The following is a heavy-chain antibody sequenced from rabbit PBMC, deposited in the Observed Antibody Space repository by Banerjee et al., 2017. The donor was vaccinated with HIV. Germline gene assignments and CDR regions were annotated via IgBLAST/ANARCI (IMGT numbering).Heavy chain of an antibody. V-gene: IGHV1S40*01. CDR3: ARADYAGAGFDL. CDR1: GLDFSSSYW. D-gene: IGHD4-2*01. CDR2: IYAGGSGST. J-gene: IGHJ6*01. Sequence: QSLEESGGDLVKPGASLTLTCTASGLDFSSSYWICWVRQAPGKGLEWIACIYAGGSGSTYYASWVNGRFTISKTPSTSVTLQMTSLTVADTATYFCARADYAGAGFDLWGPGTLVTVS.